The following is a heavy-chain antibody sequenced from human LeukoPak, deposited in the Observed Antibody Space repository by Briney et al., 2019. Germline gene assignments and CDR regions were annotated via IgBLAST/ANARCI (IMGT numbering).Heavy chain of an antibody. J-gene: IGHJ6*03. Sequence: GGSLRLSCAASGFTFSSYAMHWVRQAPGKGLEYVSAISSNGGSTYYANSVKGRFTISRDNSKNTLYLQMGSLRAEDMAVYYCARDLTIFASYYYYMDVWGKGTTVTVSS. CDR2: ISSNGGST. V-gene: IGHV3-64*01. CDR3: ARDLTIFASYYYYMDV. CDR1: GFTFSSYA. D-gene: IGHD3-3*01.